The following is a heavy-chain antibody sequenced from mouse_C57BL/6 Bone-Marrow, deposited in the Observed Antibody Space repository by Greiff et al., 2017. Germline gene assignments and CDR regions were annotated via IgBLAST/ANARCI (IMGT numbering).Heavy chain of an antibody. CDR2: IHPNSGST. CDR1: GYTFTSYW. J-gene: IGHJ3*01. V-gene: IGHV1-64*01. Sequence: VQLQQPGAELVKPGASVKLSCKASGYTFTSYWMHWVKQRPGQGLEWIGMIHPNSGSTNYNEKFKSKATLTVDKSSSTAYMQLSSLTSESSAVYDCARRPCYYGSSYGFAYWGQGTLVTVSA. CDR3: ARRPCYYGSSYGFAY. D-gene: IGHD1-1*01.